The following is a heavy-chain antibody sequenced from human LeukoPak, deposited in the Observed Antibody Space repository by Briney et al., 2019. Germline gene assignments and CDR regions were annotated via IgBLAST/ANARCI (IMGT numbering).Heavy chain of an antibody. CDR3: ASLGGSDYGALYYYYGMDV. CDR1: GGTFSSYA. Sequence: SVKVSCKASGGTFSSYAISWVRQAPGQGLEWMGRIIPILGIANYAQKFQGRVTITADKSTSTAYMELSSLRSEDTAVYYCASLGGSDYGALYYYYGMDVWGQGTTVTVS. J-gene: IGHJ6*02. V-gene: IGHV1-69*04. CDR2: IIPILGIA. D-gene: IGHD4-17*01.